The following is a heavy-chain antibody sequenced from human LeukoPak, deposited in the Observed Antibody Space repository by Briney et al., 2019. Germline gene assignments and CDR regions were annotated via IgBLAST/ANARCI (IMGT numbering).Heavy chain of an antibody. CDR2: IKSKTDGGTT. CDR3: TTGGSPHYYYYSMDV. D-gene: IGHD5-12*01. V-gene: IGHV3-15*07. Sequence: GGSLRLSCAASGFTISNAWMNWVRQAPGKGLEWVGRIKSKTDGGTTDYAAPVKGRFTISRDDSKNTLYLQMDSLKTEDTAIYYCTTGGSPHYYYYSMDVWGQGTTVTVSS. CDR1: GFTISNAW. J-gene: IGHJ6*02.